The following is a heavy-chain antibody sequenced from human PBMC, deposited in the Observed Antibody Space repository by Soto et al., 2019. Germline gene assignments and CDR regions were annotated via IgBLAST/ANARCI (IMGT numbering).Heavy chain of an antibody. CDR1: GVRFRSYC. Sequence: PGGSLRISCATTGVRFRSYCMHWVRQAPGKGLEWVAVISYDGTNKYCADSVKGRFTISRDNSKNTLFLQMDSLRAEDTAVYYCSKDYGWEILRNYFDLWGQGTLVTVSS. CDR2: ISYDGTNK. D-gene: IGHD1-26*01. V-gene: IGHV3-30*18. J-gene: IGHJ4*02. CDR3: SKDYGWEILRNYFDL.